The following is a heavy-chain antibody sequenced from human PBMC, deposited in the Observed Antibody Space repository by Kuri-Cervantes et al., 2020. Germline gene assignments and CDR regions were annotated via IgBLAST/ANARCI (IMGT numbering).Heavy chain of an antibody. D-gene: IGHD5-18*01. CDR1: GFTFSSYG. CDR2: IRYDGSNK. V-gene: IGHV3-30*02. J-gene: IGHJ4*02. CDR3: ARGISGYSAIDY. Sequence: GGSLRLSCAASGFTFSSYGMHWVRQAPGKGLEWVAFIRYDGSNKYYADSVKGRFTISRDNSKNTLYLQMNSLRAEDTAVYYCARGISGYSAIDYWGQGTLVTVSS.